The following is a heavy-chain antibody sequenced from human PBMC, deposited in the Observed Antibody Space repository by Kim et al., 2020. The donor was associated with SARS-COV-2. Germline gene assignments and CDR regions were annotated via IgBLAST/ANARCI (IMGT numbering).Heavy chain of an antibody. V-gene: IGHV3-23*01. D-gene: IGHD3-22*01. Sequence: GGSLRLSCAASGFTFSNFAMSWVRQDPGKGLEWVSVISGGGGSTHYPDSVKGRFTISRDNSKNTLYLQMSSLRDEDTAVYFCAKTRSWSSGYRDAFDIWG. CDR1: GFTFSNFA. CDR2: ISGGGGST. J-gene: IGHJ3*02. CDR3: AKTRSWSSGYRDAFDI.